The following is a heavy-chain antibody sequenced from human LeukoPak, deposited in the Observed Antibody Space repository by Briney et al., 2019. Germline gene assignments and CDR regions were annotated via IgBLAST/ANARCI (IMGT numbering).Heavy chain of an antibody. CDR1: GYTFTSYY. Sequence: ASVKVSCKASGYTFTSYYMHWVRQAPGQGLEWMGIINPSGGSTSYAQKFQGRVTMTRDMSTSTVYMELSSLRSEDTAVYYCVRESANYYMDVWGKGTTVTVSS. J-gene: IGHJ6*03. CDR3: VRESANYYMDV. CDR2: INPSGGST. V-gene: IGHV1-46*01.